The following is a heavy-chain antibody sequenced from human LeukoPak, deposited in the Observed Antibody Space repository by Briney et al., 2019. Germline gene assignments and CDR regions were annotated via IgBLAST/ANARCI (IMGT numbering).Heavy chain of an antibody. Sequence: GGSLRLSCAASGFTFSSYSMNWVRQAPGKGLEWVSYISSSSSTIYYADSVKGRFTISRDNAKNSLFLQMNNLRVEDTAVYYCARDWRRVAVPPHWGQGTLVTVSS. CDR2: ISSSSSTI. CDR1: GFTFSSYS. V-gene: IGHV3-48*04. J-gene: IGHJ4*02. CDR3: ARDWRRVAVPPH. D-gene: IGHD6-19*01.